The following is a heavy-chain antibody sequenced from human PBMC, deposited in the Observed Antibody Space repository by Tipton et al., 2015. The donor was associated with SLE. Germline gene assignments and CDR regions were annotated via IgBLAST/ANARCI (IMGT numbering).Heavy chain of an antibody. CDR3: VKTFYYGSRTYGGLDY. J-gene: IGHJ4*02. Sequence: SLRLSCTASGFTFSSYAMNWVRQAPGKGLEWVSTISGVVGSTYYADSVKGRFTISRDNSKNTLYLQMKSLRAEDTALYYCVKTFYYGSRTYGGLDYWGQGTLVTVSS. D-gene: IGHD3-10*01. CDR1: GFTFSSYA. CDR2: ISGVVGST. V-gene: IGHV3-23*01.